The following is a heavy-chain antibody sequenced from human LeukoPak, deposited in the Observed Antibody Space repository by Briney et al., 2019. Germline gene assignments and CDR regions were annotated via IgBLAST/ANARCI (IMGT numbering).Heavy chain of an antibody. V-gene: IGHV3-23*01. CDR1: GFTFSSYA. CDR3: ARGLETDDAFDI. J-gene: IGHJ3*02. Sequence: GGSLRLSCAASGFTFSSYAMSWVRQAPGKGLEWVSAISGSGGSTFYADSVKGRFTISRDNSKNTLYLQMNSLRAEDTAVYYCARGLETDDAFDIWGQGTMVTVSS. D-gene: IGHD1-1*01. CDR2: ISGSGGST.